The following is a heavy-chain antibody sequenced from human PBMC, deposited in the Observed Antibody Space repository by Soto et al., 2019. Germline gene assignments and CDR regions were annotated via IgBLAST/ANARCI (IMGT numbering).Heavy chain of an antibody. CDR1: GFTFSTHS. Sequence: PGGSLRLSCAASGFTFSTHSMNWVRQAPGKGLEWVSSISSSSNYINYADSVKGRFTISRDNAKGSLYLQMNSLRAEDTAVYYCASGADYYYYVMDVWGQGTTVTVSS. D-gene: IGHD3-10*01. CDR2: ISSSSNYI. J-gene: IGHJ6*02. CDR3: ASGADYYYYVMDV. V-gene: IGHV3-21*01.